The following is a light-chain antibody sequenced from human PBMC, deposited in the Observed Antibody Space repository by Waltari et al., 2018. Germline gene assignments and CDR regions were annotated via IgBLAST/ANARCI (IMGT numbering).Light chain of an antibody. Sequence: DIQMTQSPSSVSASVGDGVTITCRASRDISTWLAWYQQKPGKTPNLLIYDGYTLQSGVPSRFSGSGSGTVFTLTISSLQPEDVAVYYCQQYHSTPFTFGPGTKVDIK. CDR3: QQYHSTPFT. V-gene: IGKV1-12*01. CDR2: DGY. CDR1: RDISTW. J-gene: IGKJ3*01.